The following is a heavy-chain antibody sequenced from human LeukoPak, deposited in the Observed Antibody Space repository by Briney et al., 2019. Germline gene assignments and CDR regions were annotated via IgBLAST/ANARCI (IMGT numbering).Heavy chain of an antibody. Sequence: SETLSLTCAVYGGSFSGYYWSWIRQPPGKGLEWIGEINHSGSTNYNPSLKSRVTISVDTSKNQFSLKLSSVTAADTAVYYCARGGPYCGGDCSSYYYYYYMDVWGKGTTVTVSS. D-gene: IGHD2-21*02. J-gene: IGHJ6*03. CDR1: GGSFSGYY. V-gene: IGHV4-34*01. CDR3: ARGGPYCGGDCSSYYYYYYMDV. CDR2: INHSGST.